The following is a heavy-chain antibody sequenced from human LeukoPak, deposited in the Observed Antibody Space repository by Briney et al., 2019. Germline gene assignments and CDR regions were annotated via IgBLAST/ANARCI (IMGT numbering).Heavy chain of an antibody. D-gene: IGHD2-15*01. CDR3: ARDLPLAATPPGGTEYYYYGMDV. V-gene: IGHV3-30*02. Sequence: PGGSLRLSCAASGFTFNNYGMHWVRQAPGKGLEWMALIWYDGSNKYYADSVKGRSTISRDNSKNTLYLQMNSLRAEDTAVYYCARDLPLAATPPGGTEYYYYGMDVWGQGTTVTVSS. CDR2: IWYDGSNK. CDR1: GFTFNNYG. J-gene: IGHJ6*02.